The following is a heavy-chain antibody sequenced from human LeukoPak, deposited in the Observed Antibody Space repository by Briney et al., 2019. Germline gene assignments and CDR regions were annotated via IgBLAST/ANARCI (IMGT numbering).Heavy chain of an antibody. J-gene: IGHJ3*02. Sequence: GGSLRLSCAASGFAFSDSWMTWIRQAPGKGLEWVAFIKGDGSAKKYVDSVKGRFTFSRDNAKNSLFLQMNSLRAEDTAVYYCARDRGWIQHDIWGQGTMVTVSS. V-gene: IGHV3-7*01. CDR2: IKGDGSAK. D-gene: IGHD5-18*01. CDR3: ARDRGWIQHDI. CDR1: GFAFSDSW.